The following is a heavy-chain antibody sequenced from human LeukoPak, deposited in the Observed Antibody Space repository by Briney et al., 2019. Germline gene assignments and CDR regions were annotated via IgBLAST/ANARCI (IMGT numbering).Heavy chain of an antibody. CDR2: ISYDGSNK. D-gene: IGHD6-13*01. J-gene: IGHJ4*02. V-gene: IGHV3-30*04. CDR1: GFTFSSYA. CDR3: AKDAYSSSWYPGY. Sequence: GGSLRLSCAASGFTFSSYAMHWVRQAPGKGLEWVAVISYDGSNKYYADSVKGRFTISRDNSKNTLYLQMNSLRAEDTAVYYCAKDAYSSSWYPGYWGQGTLVTVSS.